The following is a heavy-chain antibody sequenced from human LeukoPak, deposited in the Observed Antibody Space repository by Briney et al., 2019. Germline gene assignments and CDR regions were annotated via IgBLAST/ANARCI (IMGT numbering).Heavy chain of an antibody. V-gene: IGHV4-34*01. CDR1: GGSFSGYY. Sequence: SETLSLTCAVYGGSFSGYYWSWIRRPPGKGLEWIGEINHSGSTNYNPSLKSRVTISVDTSKNQFSLKLSSVTAADTAAYYCATTSGYSSRGPDYWGQGTLVTVSS. CDR2: INHSGST. J-gene: IGHJ4*02. CDR3: ATTSGYSSRGPDY. D-gene: IGHD6-13*01.